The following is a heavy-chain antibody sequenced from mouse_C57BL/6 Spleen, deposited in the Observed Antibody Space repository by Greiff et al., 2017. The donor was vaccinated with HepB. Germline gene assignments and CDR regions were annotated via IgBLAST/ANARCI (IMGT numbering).Heavy chain of an antibody. CDR2: IYPGDGDT. V-gene: IGHV1-82*01. Sequence: VQLQQSGPELVKPGASVKISCKASGYAFSSSWMNWVKQRPGEGLEWIGRIYPGDGDTNYNGKFKGKATLTADKSSSTAYMQLSSLTSEDSAVYFCASLGYPFAYWGQGTLVTVSA. D-gene: IGHD2-2*01. CDR1: GYAFSSSW. J-gene: IGHJ3*01. CDR3: ASLGYPFAY.